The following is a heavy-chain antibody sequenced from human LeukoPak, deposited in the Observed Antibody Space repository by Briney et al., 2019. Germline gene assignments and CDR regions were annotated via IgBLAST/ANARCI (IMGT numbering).Heavy chain of an antibody. J-gene: IGHJ4*02. CDR2: ISGSGTTI. Sequence: PGGSLRLSCAASGFTFSSYAMSWVRQAPGKGLEWVSAISGSGTTIYYADSVKGRFTISRDNAKNSLYLQMNSLRAEDTAVYYCARVEMATIVNDYWGQGTLVTVSS. V-gene: IGHV3-23*01. CDR1: GFTFSSYA. CDR3: ARVEMATIVNDY. D-gene: IGHD5-24*01.